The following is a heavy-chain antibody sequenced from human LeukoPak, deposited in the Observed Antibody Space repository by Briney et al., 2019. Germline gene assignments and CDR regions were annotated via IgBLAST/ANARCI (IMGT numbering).Heavy chain of an antibody. CDR2: IKQDGGER. Sequence: PGGSLRLSCAASGFPFSNYWMIWVRQAPGKGLEWVANIKQDGGERFYVDSVRGRFTISRDNAKNSLYLQMNSLRAEDTAVYYCAREDHSNYNYWGQGTLVTVSS. CDR1: GFPFSNYW. D-gene: IGHD4-11*01. J-gene: IGHJ4*02. V-gene: IGHV3-7*01. CDR3: AREDHSNYNY.